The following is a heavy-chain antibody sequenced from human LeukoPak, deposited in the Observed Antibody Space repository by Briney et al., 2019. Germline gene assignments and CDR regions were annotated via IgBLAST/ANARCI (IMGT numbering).Heavy chain of an antibody. J-gene: IGHJ3*02. CDR1: GGTFSSYA. CDR2: IIPIFGTA. D-gene: IGHD5-18*01. Sequence: ASVKVSCKASGGTFSSYAISWVRQAPGQGLEWMGGIIPIFGTANYAQKFQGRVTITTDESTSTAYMELSSLRSEDTAVYYCARDFEPDTAMVHAFGIWGQGTMVTVSS. V-gene: IGHV1-69*05. CDR3: ARDFEPDTAMVHAFGI.